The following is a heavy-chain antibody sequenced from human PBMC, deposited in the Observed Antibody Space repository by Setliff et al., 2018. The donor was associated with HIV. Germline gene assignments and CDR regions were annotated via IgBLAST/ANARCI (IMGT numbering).Heavy chain of an antibody. CDR3: ARGRLLWSGSYYYYYMDV. CDR1: GFGFSNFA. CDR2: AVYGDGSYTT. V-gene: IGHV3-72*01. J-gene: IGHJ6*03. D-gene: IGHD3-10*01. Sequence: PGGSLRLSCAASGFGFSNFAMSWVRQAPGKGLELVSAVYGDGSYTTEYAASVKGRFIISRDDSKNSLYLQMNSLKTEDTAVYYCARGRLLWSGSYYYYYMDVWGKGTTVTVSS.